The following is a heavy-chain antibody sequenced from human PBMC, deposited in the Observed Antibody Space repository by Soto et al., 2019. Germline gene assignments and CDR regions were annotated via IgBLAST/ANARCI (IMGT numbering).Heavy chain of an antibody. D-gene: IGHD2-2*01. CDR3: AKWSIVVVPAAGDFDY. Sequence: EVQLLESGGGLVQPGGSLRLSCAASGFTFSSYAMSWVRQAPGKGLEWVSVISGSGGSTYYADSVEGRFTISRDNSKNTLYLQMNSLRAEDTAVYYCAKWSIVVVPAAGDFDYWGQGTLVTVSS. CDR2: ISGSGGST. V-gene: IGHV3-23*01. J-gene: IGHJ4*02. CDR1: GFTFSSYA.